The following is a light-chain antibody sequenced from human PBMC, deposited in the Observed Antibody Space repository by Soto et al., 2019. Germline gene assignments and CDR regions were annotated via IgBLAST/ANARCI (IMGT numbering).Light chain of an antibody. CDR3: QQYYTTLS. J-gene: IGKJ4*01. CDR1: QSVLYNSDNKNY. CDR2: WAS. Sequence: DIVMTQSPDSLAVSLGERATINCKSSQSVLYNSDNKNYLAWYQQKAGQPPKLLIYWASTRDSGVPDRFSGGGSGADFTLTINNLQAEDVAVYYCQQYYTTLSFGGGTKVELK. V-gene: IGKV4-1*01.